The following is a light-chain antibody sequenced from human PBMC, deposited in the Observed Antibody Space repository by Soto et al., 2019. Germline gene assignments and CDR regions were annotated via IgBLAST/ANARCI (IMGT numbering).Light chain of an antibody. CDR1: QGIRNF. CDR2: DAS. CDR3: QQYDNLPYT. V-gene: IGKV1-33*01. Sequence: DIQMTQSPSSLSASVGDRVTITCQAIQGIRNFLNWYQQKPGKAPRLLIYDASKLETGVPTRFSGSGSGAHFIFTINSLQPEDVATYYCQQYDNLPYTFGQGTKLEI. J-gene: IGKJ2*01.